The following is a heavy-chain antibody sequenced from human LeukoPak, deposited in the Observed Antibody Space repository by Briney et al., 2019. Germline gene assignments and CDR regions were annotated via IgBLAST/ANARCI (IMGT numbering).Heavy chain of an antibody. J-gene: IGHJ4*02. Sequence: SETLSLTCTVSGGSISSSSYYWGWIRQPPGKGLEWIGSIYYSGSTYYNPSLKSRVTISVDTSKNQFSLKLSSVTAADTAVYYCARRGAYDILTGYYKGYLDYWGQGTLVTVSS. CDR1: GGSISSSSYY. D-gene: IGHD3-9*01. CDR3: ARRGAYDILTGYYKGYLDY. CDR2: IYYSGST. V-gene: IGHV4-39*01.